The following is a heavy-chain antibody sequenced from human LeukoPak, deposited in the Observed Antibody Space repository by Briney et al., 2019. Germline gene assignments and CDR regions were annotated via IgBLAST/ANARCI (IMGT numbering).Heavy chain of an antibody. V-gene: IGHV5-51*01. J-gene: IGHJ3*02. D-gene: IGHD2-15*01. CDR2: IYPGDSDT. CDR1: GYSFTSYW. Sequence: GESLKISCKGSGYSFTSYWIGWVRQMPGKGLEWMGIIYPGDSDTRYSPSFQGQVTISADKSISTAYLQWSSLRSEDTAVYYCARGHRIVVVVAADAFDIWGQGTMVTVSS. CDR3: ARGHRIVVVVAADAFDI.